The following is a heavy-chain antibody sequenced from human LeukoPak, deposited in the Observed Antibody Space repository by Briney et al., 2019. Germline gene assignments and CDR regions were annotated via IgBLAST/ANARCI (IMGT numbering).Heavy chain of an antibody. CDR2: IRYDGSNK. Sequence: GGSLRLSCAASGFTFPNYVMSWVRQAPGKGLEWVAFIRYDGSNKYYADSVKGRFTISRDNSKNTLYLQMNSLRAEDTAVYYCAKDLQQLVRGGLFDYWGQGTLVTVSS. CDR1: GFTFPNYV. V-gene: IGHV3-30*02. D-gene: IGHD6-13*01. CDR3: AKDLQQLVRGGLFDY. J-gene: IGHJ4*02.